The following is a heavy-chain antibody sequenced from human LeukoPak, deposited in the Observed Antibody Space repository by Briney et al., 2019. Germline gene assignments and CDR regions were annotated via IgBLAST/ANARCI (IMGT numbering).Heavy chain of an antibody. CDR2: IGGSDDST. V-gene: IGHV3-23*01. D-gene: IGHD4-11*01. CDR3: AREGLTPVTPDNWFDP. J-gene: IGHJ5*02. Sequence: GGSLRLSCAASGFTFDDYAMHWVRQAPGKGLEWVSTIGGSDDSTYYADSVKGRFTISRDNSKNTLYLQMNSLRAEDTAVYYCAREGLTPVTPDNWFDPWGQGTLVTVSS. CDR1: GFTFDDYA.